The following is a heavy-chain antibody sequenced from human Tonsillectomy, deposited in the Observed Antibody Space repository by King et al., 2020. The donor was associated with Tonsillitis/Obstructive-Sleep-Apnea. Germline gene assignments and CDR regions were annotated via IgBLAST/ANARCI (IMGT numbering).Heavy chain of an antibody. J-gene: IGHJ6*03. CDR2: ISWNSGNI. CDR3: GNDRLTQWYYFYTDV. Sequence: VQLVESGGGLVQSGRSLRLSCAASGFAFDDYAMHWVRQAPGKGLEWVSSISWNSGNIVYADSVKGRFTISRDNAKNSLYLQMNSLRAEDTALYYCGNDRLTQWYYFYTDVWGKGITVTVSS. V-gene: IGHV3-9*01. D-gene: IGHD6-19*01. CDR1: GFAFDDYA.